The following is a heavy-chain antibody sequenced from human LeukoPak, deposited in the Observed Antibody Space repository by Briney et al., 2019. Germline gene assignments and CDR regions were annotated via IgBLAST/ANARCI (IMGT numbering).Heavy chain of an antibody. V-gene: IGHV3-23*01. Sequence: GGTLRLSCAASGFTFSSYGMSWVRKAPGKGLEWVSAISGSGGSTYYADSVKGRFTISRDNSKNTLYLQMNSLRAEDTAVYYCAKDVLWYNHRPKDAFDIWGQGTMVTVSS. J-gene: IGHJ3*02. D-gene: IGHD1-1*01. CDR2: ISGSGGST. CDR1: GFTFSSYG. CDR3: AKDVLWYNHRPKDAFDI.